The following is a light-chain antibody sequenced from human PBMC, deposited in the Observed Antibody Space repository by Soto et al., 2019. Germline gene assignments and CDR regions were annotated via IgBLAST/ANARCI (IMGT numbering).Light chain of an antibody. J-gene: IGKJ4*02. V-gene: IGKV3-11*01. Sequence: EIVLTQSPATLSLSPGNRATLSCRASQSVSGYLAWYQQKPGQAPMLLLYEASNRATGIPARFSASGSGADFHLAITGLEPEDFSVYYCQQRSPWPSTCGGGTQVEI. CDR3: QQRSPWPST. CDR2: EAS. CDR1: QSVSGY.